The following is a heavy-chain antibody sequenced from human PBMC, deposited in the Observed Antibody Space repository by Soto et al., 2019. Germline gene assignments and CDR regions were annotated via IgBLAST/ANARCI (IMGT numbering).Heavy chain of an antibody. V-gene: IGHV3-11*01. Sequence: GGSLRLSCAASGFTFSDYYMSWIRQAPGKGLEWVSYISSSGSTIYYADSVKGRFTISRDNAKNSLYLQMNSLRAEDTAVYYCARAKGGRAVARLAEYFQHWGQGTLVTVSS. D-gene: IGHD6-19*01. CDR3: ARAKGGRAVARLAEYFQH. CDR2: ISSSGSTI. CDR1: GFTFSDYY. J-gene: IGHJ1*01.